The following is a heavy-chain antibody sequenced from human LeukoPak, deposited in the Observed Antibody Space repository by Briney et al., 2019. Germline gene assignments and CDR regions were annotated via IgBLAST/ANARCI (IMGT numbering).Heavy chain of an antibody. Sequence: SGTLSLTCTVPGGSISSYYWSWIRQPPGKGLEWIGYIYYSGSTNYNPSLKSRVTISVDTSKNQFSLKLSSVTAADTAEYYCARLTQTNGSGSYYRYYYYYYYMDVWGKGTTVTISS. D-gene: IGHD3-10*01. J-gene: IGHJ6*03. CDR3: ARLTQTNGSGSYYRYYYYYYYMDV. CDR1: GGSISSYY. V-gene: IGHV4-59*01. CDR2: IYYSGST.